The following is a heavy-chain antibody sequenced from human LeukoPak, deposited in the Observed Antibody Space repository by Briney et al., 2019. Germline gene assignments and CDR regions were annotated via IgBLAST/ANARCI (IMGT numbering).Heavy chain of an antibody. D-gene: IGHD2-2*02. CDR2: IYYSGST. CDR3: ARHGEGYCSSTSRYMDWFDP. Sequence: SETLSLTCTVSGGSISSSSYYWGWIRQPPGKGLEWIGSIYYSGSTYYNPSLKSRVTISVDTSKNQFSLKLSSVTAADTAVYYCARHGEGYCSSTSRYMDWFDPWGQGTLVTVSS. CDR1: GGSISSSSYY. V-gene: IGHV4-39*01. J-gene: IGHJ5*02.